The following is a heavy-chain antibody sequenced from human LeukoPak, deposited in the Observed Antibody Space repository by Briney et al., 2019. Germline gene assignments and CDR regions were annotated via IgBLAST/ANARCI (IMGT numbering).Heavy chain of an antibody. Sequence: SLRLSCAASGFTFDDYAMHWVRQAPGKGLEWVSGISWNSGSIGYADSVKGRFTISRDNAKNSLYLQMNSLRAEDMALYYCAKDIYGSGPSRAFDIWGQGTMVTVSS. J-gene: IGHJ3*02. V-gene: IGHV3-9*03. D-gene: IGHD3-10*01. CDR3: AKDIYGSGPSRAFDI. CDR1: GFTFDDYA. CDR2: ISWNSGSI.